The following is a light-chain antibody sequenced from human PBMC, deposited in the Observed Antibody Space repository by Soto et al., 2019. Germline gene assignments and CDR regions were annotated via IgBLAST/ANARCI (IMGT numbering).Light chain of an antibody. V-gene: IGKV3-15*01. CDR2: SAS. J-gene: IGKJ1*01. CDR3: QQYNNWPWT. CDR1: QSISDT. Sequence: EIVMTQPPATLSVSRVGRATLSFRASQSISDTLAWHQQKPGQAPRLLIYSASRRATGFPGRFSGSGSGTDFTLTISSLQSEDLAVYYCQQYNNWPWTFGQGTKVDIK.